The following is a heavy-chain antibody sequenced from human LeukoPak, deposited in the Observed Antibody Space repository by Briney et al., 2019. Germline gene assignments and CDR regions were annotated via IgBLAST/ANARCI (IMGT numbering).Heavy chain of an antibody. CDR3: AAQEGECSSTSCYNFDY. Sequence: GGSLRLSCTASGFTFNNYNTNWVRQAPGKGLEWVSSITSRSTYTHYTDSVEGRFTISRDNAKNSLYLQMNSLRVEDTAVYYCAAQEGECSSTSCYNFDYWGQGTLVTVSS. CDR2: ITSRSTYT. V-gene: IGHV3-21*01. CDR1: GFTFNNYN. J-gene: IGHJ4*02. D-gene: IGHD2-2*01.